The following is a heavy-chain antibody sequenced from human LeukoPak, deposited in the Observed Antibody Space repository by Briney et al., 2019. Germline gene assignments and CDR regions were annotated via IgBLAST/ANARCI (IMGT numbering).Heavy chain of an antibody. D-gene: IGHD3-10*01. Sequence: GGSLRLSCAASGFTFSNYAMSWVRQAPGKGLEWISAISDSGDSTYYADSVKGRFTISRDNSKYTLYLQMNSLRAEDTAVYYCAKYYYGSGSPIFDYWGQGTLVTVSS. CDR1: GFTFSNYA. CDR3: AKYYYGSGSPIFDY. V-gene: IGHV3-23*01. J-gene: IGHJ4*02. CDR2: ISDSGDST.